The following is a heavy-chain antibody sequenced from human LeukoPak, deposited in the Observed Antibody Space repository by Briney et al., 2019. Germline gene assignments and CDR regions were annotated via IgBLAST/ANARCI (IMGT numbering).Heavy chain of an antibody. V-gene: IGHV4-61*02. CDR3: ARVVYSGYDFRGAMDV. CDR2: IYTSGST. D-gene: IGHD5-12*01. CDR1: GGSISSGSYY. Sequence: SETLSLTCTVSGGSISSGSYYWSWIRQPAGKGLEWIGRIYTSGSTNYNPSLKSRVTISVDTSKNQFSLKLSSVTAADTAVYYCARVVYSGYDFRGAMDVWGKGTTVTVSS. J-gene: IGHJ6*03.